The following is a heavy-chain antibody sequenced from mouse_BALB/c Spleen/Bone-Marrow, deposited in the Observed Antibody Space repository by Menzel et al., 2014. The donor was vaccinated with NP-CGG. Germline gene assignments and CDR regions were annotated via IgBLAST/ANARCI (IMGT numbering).Heavy chain of an antibody. J-gene: IGHJ4*01. D-gene: IGHD2-10*02. CDR3: ARSYGNYDAMDF. CDR1: GYTFTTYW. V-gene: IGHV1-69*02. Sequence: QVQLKESGAELVKPGAPVKLSCKASGYTFTTYWVNWVKQRPGRGLEWIGKIDPSDSESHYSQKFKDKATLTVDKSSSTAYIQLSSLTSEDSAVYFCARSYGNYDAMDFWGQGTSVTVSS. CDR2: IDPSDSES.